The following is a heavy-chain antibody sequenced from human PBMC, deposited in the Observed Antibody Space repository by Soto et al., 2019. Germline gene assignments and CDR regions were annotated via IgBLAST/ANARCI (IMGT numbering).Heavy chain of an antibody. Sequence: EVQLVESGGGLVQPGGSLRLSCAASGFTFSSYSMNWVRQAPGKGLEWVSYISSSSSTIYYADSVKGRFTISRDNAKNSLYLQMNSLRAEDTAVYYCARDRSEWLSLLDYWGQGTLVTVSS. J-gene: IGHJ4*02. CDR3: ARDRSEWLSLLDY. CDR2: ISSSSSTI. CDR1: GFTFSSYS. V-gene: IGHV3-48*01. D-gene: IGHD3-3*01.